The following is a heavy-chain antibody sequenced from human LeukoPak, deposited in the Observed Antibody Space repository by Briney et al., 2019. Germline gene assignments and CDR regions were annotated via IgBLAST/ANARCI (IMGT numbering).Heavy chain of an antibody. D-gene: IGHD3-10*01. CDR1: GGSFSGYY. CDR2: INHSGST. Sequence: PSETLSLTCAVYGGSFSGYYWSWIRQPPGKGLEWIGEINHSGSTNYNPSLKSRVTISVDTSKNQFSLKLSSVTAADTAVYYCAREFHVLLWFGSGINWFDPWGQGTLVTVSS. J-gene: IGHJ5*02. CDR3: AREFHVLLWFGSGINWFDP. V-gene: IGHV4-34*01.